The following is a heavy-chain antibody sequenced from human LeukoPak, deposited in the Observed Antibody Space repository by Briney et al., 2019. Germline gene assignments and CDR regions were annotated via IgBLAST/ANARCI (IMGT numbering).Heavy chain of an antibody. D-gene: IGHD3-22*01. CDR3: ARSGMKNYYDSSGYYPGRAFDI. CDR2: GT. Sequence: SETLSLTCTVSGGSLYSYSWHWIRQPPGKGLEWIGFGTNYNPSLKSRVTISVDTSKNQFSLKLSSVTAADTAVYYCARSGMKNYYDSSGYYPGRAFDIWGQGTMVTVSS. J-gene: IGHJ3*02. V-gene: IGHV4-59*08. CDR1: GGSLYSYS.